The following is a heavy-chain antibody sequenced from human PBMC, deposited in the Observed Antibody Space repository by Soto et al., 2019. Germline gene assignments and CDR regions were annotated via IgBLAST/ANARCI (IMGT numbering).Heavy chain of an antibody. CDR1: GYTFTTYG. CDR3: ARTDKGHYVPPLDN. CDR2: ITPFNDNT. V-gene: IGHV1-18*01. Sequence: QIHLVQSGGEVKKPGASVKVSCKTSGYTFTTYGISWVRQAPGQGLEWMGWITPFNDNTNYAQNLQGRVTMTTDTSTNTAYLELRSLTSDDTAVYYCARTDKGHYVPPLDNWGQGNLVTVSS. D-gene: IGHD4-17*01. J-gene: IGHJ4*02.